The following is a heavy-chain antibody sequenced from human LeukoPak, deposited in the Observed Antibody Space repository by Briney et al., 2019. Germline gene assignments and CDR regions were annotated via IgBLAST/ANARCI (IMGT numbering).Heavy chain of an antibody. CDR1: GFSLSSAW. V-gene: IGHV3-30-3*01. CDR2: ISTDGSNR. Sequence: GGSLRLSCAASGFSLSSAWMSWVRQAPGKGPEWVAAISTDGSNRFYADSVKGRFTFSRDNSKNTLYLQMNSLRVEDTATYYCARVQSGSDAFDIWGQGRMVTVSS. CDR3: ARVQSGSDAFDI. J-gene: IGHJ3*02.